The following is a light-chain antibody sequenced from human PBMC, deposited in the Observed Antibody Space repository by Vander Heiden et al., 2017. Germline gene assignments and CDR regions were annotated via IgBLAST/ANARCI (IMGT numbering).Light chain of an antibody. CDR2: GAS. CDR1: QSVRSSY. Sequence: EIVLTQSPVSLSLSPGERATLSGRASQSVRSSYLAWYQQKPGQSPRLLIYGASSRATGIPDRFSGSGSGTDFTLTISRLEPEDFAVYYCQQYGSSPMYSFGQGTKLEIK. V-gene: IGKV3-20*01. J-gene: IGKJ2*03. CDR3: QQYGSSPMYS.